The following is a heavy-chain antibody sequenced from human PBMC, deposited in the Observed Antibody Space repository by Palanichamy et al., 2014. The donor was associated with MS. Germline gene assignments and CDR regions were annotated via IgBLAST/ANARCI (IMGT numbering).Heavy chain of an antibody. CDR2: IIPMFDTP. D-gene: IGHD3-22*01. J-gene: IGHJ4*02. Sequence: QVQLVQSGAEVKKPGSSVKVSCKASGGTFNSYAISWVRQAPGQGLEWMGGIIPMFDTPNYAQKFQGRVTITADESTSTAYMELGSLRSEDTAVYYCARGRNYDRSGYYLYYWGQGTLVTVSS. V-gene: IGHV1-69*01. CDR3: ARGRNYDRSGYYLYY. CDR1: GGTFNSYA.